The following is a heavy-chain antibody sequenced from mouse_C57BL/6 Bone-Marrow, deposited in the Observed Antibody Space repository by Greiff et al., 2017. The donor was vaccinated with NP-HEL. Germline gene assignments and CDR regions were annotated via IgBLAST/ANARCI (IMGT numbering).Heavy chain of an antibody. V-gene: IGHV1-82*01. Sequence: QVQLKESGPELVKPGASVKISCKASGYAFSSSWMNWVKQRPGKGLEWIGRIYPGDGDTNYNGKFKGKATRTADKSSSTAYMQLSSLTSEDSAVYFCARGGMDYWGQGTSVTVSS. CDR3: ARGGMDY. J-gene: IGHJ4*01. CDR1: GYAFSSSW. CDR2: IYPGDGDT.